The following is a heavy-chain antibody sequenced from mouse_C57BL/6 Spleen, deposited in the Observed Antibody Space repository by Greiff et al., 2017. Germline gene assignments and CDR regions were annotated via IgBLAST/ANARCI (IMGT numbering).Heavy chain of an antibody. CDR2: LYPGDGDT. Sequence: VQLQQSGAELVKPGASVKISCKASGYAFSSYWMPWVKQRPGKGLEWIGQLYPGDGDTNYNGKVKGKATLTADKASSTAYMQLSSLTSEDSAVYFCARNFDYWGQGTTLTVSS. V-gene: IGHV1-80*01. J-gene: IGHJ2*01. CDR1: GYAFSSYW. CDR3: ARNFDY.